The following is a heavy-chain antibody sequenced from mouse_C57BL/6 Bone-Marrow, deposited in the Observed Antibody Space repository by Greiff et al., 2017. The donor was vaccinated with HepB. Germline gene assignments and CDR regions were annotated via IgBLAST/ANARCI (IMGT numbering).Heavy chain of an antibody. V-gene: IGHV1-55*01. J-gene: IGHJ2*01. CDR2: IYPGSGSP. CDR3: ARDDGYFLYYFDY. Sequence: QVQLQQPGAELVKPGASVKMSCKASGYTFTSYWITWVKQRPGQGLEWIGVIYPGSGSPNYNEKFTSKATLTVDTSSSTAYMQLSSLTSEDSAVYYCARDDGYFLYYFDYWGQGTTLTVSS. CDR1: GYTFTSYW. D-gene: IGHD2-3*01.